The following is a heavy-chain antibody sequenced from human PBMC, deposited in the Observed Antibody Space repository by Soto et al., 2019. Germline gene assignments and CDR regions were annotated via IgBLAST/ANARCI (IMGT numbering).Heavy chain of an antibody. Sequence: GESLKISCKGSGYSFTRYWIGWVRQMPGKGLEWMGIIYPGDSDTRYTPSFQGKVTISADKSISTAYLQWSSLKASDTAMYYCARHSRGAGYRSGSYAYYYGMDVWGQGTTVTVSS. J-gene: IGHJ6*02. CDR2: IYPGDSDT. CDR3: ARHSRGAGYRSGSYAYYYGMDV. V-gene: IGHV5-51*01. CDR1: GYSFTRYW. D-gene: IGHD3-10*01.